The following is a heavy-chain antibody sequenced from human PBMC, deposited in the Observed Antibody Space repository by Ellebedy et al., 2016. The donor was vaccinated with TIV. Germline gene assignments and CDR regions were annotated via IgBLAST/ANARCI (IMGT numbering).Heavy chain of an antibody. CDR3: VRGLGYCTNGVCRMDV. J-gene: IGHJ6*02. CDR1: GGSVSSSTYY. V-gene: IGHV4-39*07. Sequence: MPSETLSLTCTVSGGSVSSSTYYWGWVRQPPGKGLEWLGSVHYSGSTYYNPSPGSRVTISADTSKNQFSLNLTSVTAADTAGYYCVRGLGYCTNGVCRMDVWGQGTTVTVSS. D-gene: IGHD2-8*01. CDR2: VHYSGST.